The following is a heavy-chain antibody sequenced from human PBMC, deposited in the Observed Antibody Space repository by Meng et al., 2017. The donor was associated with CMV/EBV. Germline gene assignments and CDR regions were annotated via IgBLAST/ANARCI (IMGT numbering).Heavy chain of an antibody. Sequence: LSLTCAASGFTFSSYAMSWVRQAPGKGLEWVSAISGSGGSTYYADSVKGRFTISRDTSKNTLYLQMNSLRPEDTAVYYCARDIVAAAGSVSWGPGTVVTVSS. V-gene: IGHV3-23*01. CDR2: ISGSGGST. CDR1: GFTFSSYA. J-gene: IGHJ5*02. D-gene: IGHD6-13*01. CDR3: ARDIVAAAGSVS.